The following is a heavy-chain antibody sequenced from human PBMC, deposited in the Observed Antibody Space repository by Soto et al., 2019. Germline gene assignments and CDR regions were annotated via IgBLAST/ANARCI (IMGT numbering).Heavy chain of an antibody. J-gene: IGHJ4*02. CDR1: GGTFSSYA. CDR3: AGNFGELLWYNY. Sequence: SVKVSCKASGGTFSSYAISWVRQAPGQGLEWMGGIIPIFGTANYAQKFQGRVTITADESTSTAYMELSSLRSEDTAVYYCAGNFGELLWYNYRGKGTLFTVSS. D-gene: IGHD3-10*01. V-gene: IGHV1-69*13. CDR2: IIPIFGTA.